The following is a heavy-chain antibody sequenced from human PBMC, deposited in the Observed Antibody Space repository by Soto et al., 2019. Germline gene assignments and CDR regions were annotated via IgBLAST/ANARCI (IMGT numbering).Heavy chain of an antibody. V-gene: IGHV3-30-3*01. Sequence: QVQLVESGGGVVQPGRSLRLSCAASGFRFDTYVMHWLRQAPGKGLEWLAGLSFDGGNIYYADSVKGRFTISRDNSKNTLYLQMNGLRPEDTAVYYCARPRGGYNFFDYWGQGTLVTVSS. CDR1: GFRFDTYV. D-gene: IGHD1-1*01. CDR3: ARPRGGYNFFDY. CDR2: LSFDGGNI. J-gene: IGHJ4*02.